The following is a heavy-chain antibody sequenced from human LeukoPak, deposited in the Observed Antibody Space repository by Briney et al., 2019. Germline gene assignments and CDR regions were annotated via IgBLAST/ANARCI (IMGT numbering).Heavy chain of an antibody. CDR3: ARETYYYGSGSSFDY. V-gene: IGHV1-18*04. D-gene: IGHD3-10*01. CDR1: GYTFTGYY. Sequence: ASVKVSCKASGYTFTGYYMHWVRQAPGQGLEWMGWISAYNGNTNYAQKLQGRVTMTTDTSTSTAYMELRSLRSDDTAVYYCARETYYYGSGSSFDYWGQGTLVTVSS. CDR2: ISAYNGNT. J-gene: IGHJ4*02.